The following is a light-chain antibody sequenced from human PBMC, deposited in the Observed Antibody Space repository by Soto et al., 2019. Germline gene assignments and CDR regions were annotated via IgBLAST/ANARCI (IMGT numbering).Light chain of an antibody. V-gene: IGKV3-15*01. CDR3: QKYNSWPPIT. J-gene: IGKJ1*01. CDR2: GAS. CDR1: QSVSSY. Sequence: EIVLTQSPGTLSLSPGERATLSCRASQSVSSYLAWYQQKPGQAPRLLIYGASTRATGIPDRFSGSGSGTEYTLTISRLQSEDFAVYYCQKYNSWPPITFGQGTKVDIK.